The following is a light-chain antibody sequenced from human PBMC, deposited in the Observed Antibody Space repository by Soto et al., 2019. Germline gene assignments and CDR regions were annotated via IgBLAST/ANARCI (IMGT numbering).Light chain of an antibody. J-gene: IGKJ2*01. CDR1: QSVSSN. V-gene: IGKV3-15*01. CDR2: GAS. Sequence: EIVMTQSPATLSVSPGERATLSCRASQSVSSNLAWYQQKPGQAPRLLIYGASTRATGIPARFSGSGXGTXXXLIISSLQSEDFAVYYCQQYSSWPPRYTFGQGTKLEIK. CDR3: QQYSSWPPRYT.